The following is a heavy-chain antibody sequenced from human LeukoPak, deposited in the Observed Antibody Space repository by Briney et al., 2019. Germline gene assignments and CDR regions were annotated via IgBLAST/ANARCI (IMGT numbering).Heavy chain of an antibody. CDR1: GFTFSSYA. CDR3: LKDRLGAGDY. J-gene: IGHJ4*02. D-gene: IGHD7-27*01. CDR2: ITSNGDTT. V-gene: IGHV3-64D*06. Sequence: GGSLTLSCSASGFTFSSYAMHWVRQAPGRGLEYVSAITSNGDTTYYADSVKGRFTISRDNSKNTLYLQMTSLISEDTAIYYCLKDRLGAGDYWGQGTLVTVSS.